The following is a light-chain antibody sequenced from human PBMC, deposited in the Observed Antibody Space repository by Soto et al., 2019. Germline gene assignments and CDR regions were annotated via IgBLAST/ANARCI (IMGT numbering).Light chain of an antibody. V-gene: IGLV2-18*02. CDR1: SSDVGSYNR. Sequence: QSVLTQPPSVSGSPGQSVTISCTGTSSDVGSYNRLSWYQQPPGTAPKLIMYEVNTRPSGVPDRFSGSKSGSTASLTISGLQAEDEADYYCASYTSSSTSVIFGRGTQLTV. J-gene: IGLJ2*01. CDR2: EVN. CDR3: ASYTSSSTSVI.